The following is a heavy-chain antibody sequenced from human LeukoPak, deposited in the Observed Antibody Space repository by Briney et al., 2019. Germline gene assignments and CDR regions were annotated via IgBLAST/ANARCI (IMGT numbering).Heavy chain of an antibody. CDR3: AREPPRDDEAFDI. J-gene: IGHJ3*02. CDR1: GFTFSSYS. D-gene: IGHD2-21*01. CDR2: INSRSSTI. V-gene: IGHV3-48*02. Sequence: PGGSLRLSCAASGFTFSSYSMNWVRQAPGKGLGWVSYINSRSSTIYYADSLKGRFTVSRDNAKNSLYLQMNSLRDEDTAVYYCAREPPRDDEAFDIWGQGTMVTVSS.